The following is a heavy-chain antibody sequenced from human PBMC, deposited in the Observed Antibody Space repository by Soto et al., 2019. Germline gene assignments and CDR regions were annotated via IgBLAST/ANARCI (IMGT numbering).Heavy chain of an antibody. Sequence: SQTLSLTCAISGDSVSSNSVDWNWVRQFPSRGLEWLGRTYYRSKWYTDYAVSVQSRITINPDTSKNQFSLQLNSVTPEYSAIYYCARDKDYYFDFWGQGTLVTVSS. CDR1: GDSVSSNSVD. V-gene: IGHV6-1*01. CDR2: TYYRSKWYT. CDR3: ARDKDYYFDF. D-gene: IGHD2-15*01. J-gene: IGHJ4*01.